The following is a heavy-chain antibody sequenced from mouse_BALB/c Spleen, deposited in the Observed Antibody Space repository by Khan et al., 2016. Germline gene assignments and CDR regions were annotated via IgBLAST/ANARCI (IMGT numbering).Heavy chain of an antibody. J-gene: IGHJ4*01. Sequence: QVQLQQSGAELVRPGVSVKISCKGSGYTFTDYAMHWVKQSHAKSLEWIGVISTYYGDTSYNQKFEGKATMTVDKSSSTAYMELARLTSEDSAIYYCTREGLNYHYAMDYWGQGTSVTVSS. CDR2: ISTYYGDT. CDR1: GYTFTDYA. D-gene: IGHD2-1*01. V-gene: IGHV1S137*01. CDR3: TREGLNYHYAMDY.